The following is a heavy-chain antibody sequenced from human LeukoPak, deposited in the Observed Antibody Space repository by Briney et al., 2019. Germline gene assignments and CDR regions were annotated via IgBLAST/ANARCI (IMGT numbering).Heavy chain of an antibody. CDR1: GFTFSSYA. CDR3: AKAETKSYGSGSYLFYY. J-gene: IGHJ4*02. Sequence: PGGSLRLSCAASGFTFSSYAMSWVRQAPGKGLEWVSAISGSGGSTYYADSVKGRFTISRGNSKNTLYLQMNSLRAEDTAVYYCAKAETKSYGSGSYLFYYWGQGTLVTASS. CDR2: ISGSGGST. D-gene: IGHD3-10*01. V-gene: IGHV3-23*01.